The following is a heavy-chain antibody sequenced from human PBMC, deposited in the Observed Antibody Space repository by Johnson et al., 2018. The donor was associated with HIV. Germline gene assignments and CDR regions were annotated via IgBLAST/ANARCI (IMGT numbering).Heavy chain of an antibody. D-gene: IGHD6-6*01. CDR2: ISYDGSYN. CDR1: GFTFSTYA. J-gene: IGHJ3*02. V-gene: IGHV3-30*04. Sequence: QVQLVESGGGLVQPGGSLRLSCAASGFTFSTYALHWVRQAPGTGLEWVAVISYDGSYNYYADSVKGRFTISRDNSKNTLYLQMNSLRAEDTAVYYCARETIYSSFPGAFDIWGQGTMVTVSA. CDR3: ARETIYSSFPGAFDI.